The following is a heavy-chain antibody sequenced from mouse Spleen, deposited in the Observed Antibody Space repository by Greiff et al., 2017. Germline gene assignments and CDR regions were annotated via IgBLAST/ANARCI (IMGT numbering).Heavy chain of an antibody. V-gene: IGHV1-82*01. D-gene: IGHD4-1*01. Sequence: QVQLQQSGPELVKPGASVKISCKASGYAFSSSWMNWVKQRPGKGLEWIGRIYPGDGDTNYNGKFKGKATLTADKSSSTAYMQLSSLTSEDSAVYFCARCVAGTYWYFDVWGAGTTVTVSS. CDR3: ARCVAGTYWYFDV. J-gene: IGHJ1*01. CDR2: IYPGDGDT. CDR1: GYAFSSSW.